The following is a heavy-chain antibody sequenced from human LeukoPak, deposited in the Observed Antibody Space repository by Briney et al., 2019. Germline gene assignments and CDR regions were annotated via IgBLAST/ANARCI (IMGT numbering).Heavy chain of an antibody. CDR1: GFLVTNNY. V-gene: IGHV3-53*01. CDR3: ATLYDGQRADGY. Sequence: PGGSLRLSCAASGFLVTNNYMSWVRQAPGKGLEWVSSIYTGDGTEYADSVKGRFTISRDKSKNTLYLQMNSLRTEDTAVYYCATLYDGQRADGYWGQGTLVTVSS. D-gene: IGHD3-10*01. J-gene: IGHJ4*02. CDR2: IYTGDGT.